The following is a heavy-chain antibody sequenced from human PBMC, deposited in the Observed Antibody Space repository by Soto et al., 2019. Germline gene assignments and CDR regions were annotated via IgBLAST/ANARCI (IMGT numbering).Heavy chain of an antibody. J-gene: IGHJ4*02. D-gene: IGHD5-12*01. V-gene: IGHV4-30-4*01. Sequence: PSETLSLTCTVSGGSISSGDYYWSWIRQPPGKGLEWIGYIYYSGSTYYNPSLKRRVTISVDTSKNQFSLKLSSVTAADTAVYYCAREKVTYEYFDYWGQGTLVTVSS. CDR1: GGSISSGDYY. CDR2: IYYSGST. CDR3: AREKVTYEYFDY.